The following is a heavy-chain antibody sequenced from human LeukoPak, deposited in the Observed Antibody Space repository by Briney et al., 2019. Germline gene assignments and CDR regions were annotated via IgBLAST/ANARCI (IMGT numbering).Heavy chain of an antibody. CDR2: IKRDGNEK. D-gene: IGHD3-10*01. CDR1: GFTFSSYW. CDR3: AKEGAYPIITYDS. V-gene: IGHV3-7*01. Sequence: GGSLRLSCTASGFTFSSYWMNWVRQAPGKGLEWVANIKRDGNEKNYVDSVKGRFSISRDNAKNSLYLQMDSLRAEDTAVYYCAKEGAYPIITYDSWGQGALVTVSS. J-gene: IGHJ5*01.